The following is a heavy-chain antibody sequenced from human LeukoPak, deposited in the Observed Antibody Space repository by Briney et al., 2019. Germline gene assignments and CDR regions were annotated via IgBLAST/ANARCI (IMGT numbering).Heavy chain of an antibody. J-gene: IGHJ5*02. CDR1: GYTFTSYD. Sequence: ASVKVSCKASGYTFTSYDINWVRQATGQGLEWMGWMNPNSGNTGYAQKFQGRVTITADKSTSTAYMELSSLRSEDTAVYYCAREEDSYCGGDCYEGNWFDPWGQGTLVTVSS. CDR3: AREEDSYCGGDCYEGNWFDP. V-gene: IGHV1-8*01. CDR2: MNPNSGNT. D-gene: IGHD2-21*02.